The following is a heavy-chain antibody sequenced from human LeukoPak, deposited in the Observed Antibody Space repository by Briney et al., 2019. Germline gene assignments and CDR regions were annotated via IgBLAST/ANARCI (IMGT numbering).Heavy chain of an antibody. D-gene: IGHD2-2*01. J-gene: IGHJ4*02. Sequence: GGSLRLSCTASGFTVSRNYMRWVRQAPGKGLEWVSLIYSGGDTYYADSVKGRFTISRDNSKNTVYLQMNSLRAEDTAIYYCARGFTSSTSCYLLNWGQGTLVTVSS. V-gene: IGHV3-66*01. CDR3: ARGFTSSTSCYLLN. CDR1: GFTVSRNY. CDR2: IYSGGDT.